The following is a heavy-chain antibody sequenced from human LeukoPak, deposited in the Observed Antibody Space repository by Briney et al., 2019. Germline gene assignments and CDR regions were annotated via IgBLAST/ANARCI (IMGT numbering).Heavy chain of an antibody. D-gene: IGHD3-10*01. Sequence: GGSLRLSCATSGFTFSSYTMNWVRQAPGKGLEWVSSISSTSYYISYADSVKGRFTISRDNAKNSLYLQMNSLRAEDTAVYYCARGMVRGVGSPFDYWGQGTLVTVSS. CDR1: GFTFSSYT. J-gene: IGHJ4*02. CDR2: ISSTSYYI. CDR3: ARGMVRGVGSPFDY. V-gene: IGHV3-21*01.